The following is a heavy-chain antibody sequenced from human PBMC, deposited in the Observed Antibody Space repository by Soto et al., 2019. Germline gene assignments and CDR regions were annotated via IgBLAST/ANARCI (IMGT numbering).Heavy chain of an antibody. CDR2: INHSGRT. CDR3: ARVIRLYNWNYRGAFDI. CDR1: GGFISSSNW. D-gene: IGHD1-7*01. J-gene: IGHJ3*02. V-gene: IGHV4-4*02. Sequence: SETLSLTCAVSGGFISSSNWWCGGRQPPGKGLEWIGEINHSGRTSYNPSLKSRVTLSVDKSKNQFSLKLSSVTAADTAVYYCARVIRLYNWNYRGAFDIWGQGTMVTVSS.